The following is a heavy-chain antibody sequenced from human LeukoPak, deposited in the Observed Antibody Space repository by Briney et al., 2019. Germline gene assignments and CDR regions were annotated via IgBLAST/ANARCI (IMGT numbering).Heavy chain of an antibody. D-gene: IGHD3-3*01. CDR3: AAELTSGHFDN. Sequence: ASVKVSCKVSRYILSELSMHWVRQAPGKGLEWMGGFDPEYDERIYAQKFQGRITMNEDTSTETAYMELSSLRSEDTAVYYCAAELTSGHFDNWGQGTLVTVSS. J-gene: IGHJ4*01. CDR1: RYILSELS. V-gene: IGHV1-24*01. CDR2: FDPEYDER.